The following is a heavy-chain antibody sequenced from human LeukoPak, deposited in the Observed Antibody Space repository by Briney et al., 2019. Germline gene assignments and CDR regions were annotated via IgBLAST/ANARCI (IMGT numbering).Heavy chain of an antibody. Sequence: GASLRLSCAASGFTFSSYAMSWVRQAPGKGLEWVPSMSGSGGSTYYADSVKGRFTISRDNSKNTLYLQMNSLRAEDTAVYYCAKDLDCSSTSCYPDYWGQGTLVTVSS. CDR2: MSGSGGST. CDR3: AKDLDCSSTSCYPDY. V-gene: IGHV3-23*01. J-gene: IGHJ4*02. CDR1: GFTFSSYA. D-gene: IGHD2-2*01.